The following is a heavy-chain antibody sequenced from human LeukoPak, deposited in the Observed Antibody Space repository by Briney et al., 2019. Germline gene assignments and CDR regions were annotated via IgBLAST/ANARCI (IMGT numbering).Heavy chain of an antibody. J-gene: IGHJ6*03. CDR1: GFTFSSYG. D-gene: IGHD6-19*01. CDR2: IWYDGSNK. V-gene: IGHV3-33*01. CDR3: ARDFGSGWYNYYYYMDV. Sequence: GGSLRLSCAASGFTFSSYGMHWVRQAPGKGLEWVAVIWYDGSNKYYADSVKGRFTISRDNSKNTLYLQMNSLRAEDTAAYYCARDFGSGWYNYYYYMDVWGKGTTVTVSS.